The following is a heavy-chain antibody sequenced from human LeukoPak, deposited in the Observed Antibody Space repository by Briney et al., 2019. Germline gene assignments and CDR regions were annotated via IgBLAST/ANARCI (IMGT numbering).Heavy chain of an antibody. D-gene: IGHD5-18*01. J-gene: IGHJ4*02. Sequence: RASVKVSCKASGGTFRSYAISWVRQAPGQGLEWMGGIIPILGTANYAQKFQGRVTITADESTSTAYMELSSLRSEDTAVYYCARDQGYRYGYGDFDYWGQGTLVTVSS. CDR2: IIPILGTA. V-gene: IGHV1-69*01. CDR3: ARDQGYRYGYGDFDY. CDR1: GGTFRSYA.